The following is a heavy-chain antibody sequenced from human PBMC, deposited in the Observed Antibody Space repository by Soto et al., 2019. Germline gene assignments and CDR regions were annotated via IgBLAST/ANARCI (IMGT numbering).Heavy chain of an antibody. CDR3: ARHRFNYYDDTVYYYFDY. J-gene: IGHJ4*02. CDR2: ISGHNGNT. CDR1: GYSFTSYG. Sequence: GASVKVSCKASGYSFTSYGISWVRQAPGQGPEWMGWISGHNGNTNHPQSLQGRVTMTTDTSRNTAYMGLRSLRSDDTAVYYCARHRFNYYDDTVYYYFDYWGQGTLVTVSS. D-gene: IGHD3-22*01. V-gene: IGHV1-18*04.